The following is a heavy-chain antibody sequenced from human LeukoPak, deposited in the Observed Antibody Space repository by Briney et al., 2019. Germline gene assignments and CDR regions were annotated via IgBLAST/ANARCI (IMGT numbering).Heavy chain of an antibody. J-gene: IGHJ6*03. D-gene: IGHD2-15*01. CDR2: ISSSGSTI. CDR3: ARDVPYLLYYYYMDV. Sequence: PGGSLRLSCAASGFTFSDYYMSWIRQAPGKGLEWVSYISSSGSTIYYADSVKGRFTISRDNAKNSLYLQMNSLRAEDTAVYYCARDVPYLLYYYYMDVWGKGTTVTISS. V-gene: IGHV3-11*04. CDR1: GFTFSDYY.